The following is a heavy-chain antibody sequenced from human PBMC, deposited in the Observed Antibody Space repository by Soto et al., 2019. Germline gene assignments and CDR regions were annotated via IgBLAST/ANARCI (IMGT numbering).Heavy chain of an antibody. CDR1: GYTLTELS. D-gene: IGHD2-21*02. CDR2: FDPEDGET. Sequence: ASVKVSCKVSGYTLTELSMHLVRQAPGKGLEWMGGFDPEDGETIYAQKFQGRVTMTEDTSTDTAYMELSSLRSEDTAVYYCAATEYCGGDCYSPFDYWGQGTLVTVSS. J-gene: IGHJ4*02. V-gene: IGHV1-24*01. CDR3: AATEYCGGDCYSPFDY.